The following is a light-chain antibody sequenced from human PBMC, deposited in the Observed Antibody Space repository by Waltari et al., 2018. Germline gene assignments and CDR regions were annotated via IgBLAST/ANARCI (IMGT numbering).Light chain of an antibody. V-gene: IGKV3-15*01. Sequence: ILLTQSPPTLTVSPGETATLSSRASQNIDTRLAWYQHKPGQAPRLLIYGASTRAADIPARFSGSGFGTDFSLTINSLQSEDFAVYYCQQYLQWPPAITFGPGTRLDFK. CDR3: QQYLQWPPAIT. CDR1: QNIDTR. CDR2: GAS. J-gene: IGKJ5*01.